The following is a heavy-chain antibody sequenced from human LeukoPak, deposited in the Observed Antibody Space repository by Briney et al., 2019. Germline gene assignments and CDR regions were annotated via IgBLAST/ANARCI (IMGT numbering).Heavy chain of an antibody. D-gene: IGHD3-22*01. CDR2: TIPIFGTA. CDR1: GGTFSSYA. J-gene: IGHJ4*02. V-gene: IGHV1-69*05. CDR3: ARDLGYYDDSSGYSHAFDI. Sequence: ASVKVSCKASGGTFSSYAISWVRQAPGQGLEWMGGTIPIFGTANYAQKFQGRVTITTDESTSTAYMELSSLRSEDTAVYYCARDLGYYDDSSGYSHAFDIWGQGTLVTVSS.